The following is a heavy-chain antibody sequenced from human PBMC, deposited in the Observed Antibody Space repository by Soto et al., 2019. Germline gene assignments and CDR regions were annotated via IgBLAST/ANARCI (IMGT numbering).Heavy chain of an antibody. CDR3: ARVHDRITIFGVAYNWFDP. CDR2: IYYSGST. D-gene: IGHD3-3*01. V-gene: IGHV4-31*02. J-gene: IGHJ5*02. Sequence: SETLSLTCTVSGGSISSGGYYWIWIRQHPGKGLEWIGYIYYSGSTYYNPSLKSRVTISVDTSKNQFSLKLSSVTAADTAVYYCARVHDRITIFGVAYNWFDPWGQGTLVTVSS. CDR1: GGSISSGGYY.